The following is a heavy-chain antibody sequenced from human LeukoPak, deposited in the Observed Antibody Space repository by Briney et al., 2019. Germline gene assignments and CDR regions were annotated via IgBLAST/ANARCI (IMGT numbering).Heavy chain of an antibody. D-gene: IGHD6-19*01. CDR3: TRGPYSTGWFPAAAEYFQH. CDR2: ITWNSDST. CDR1: GFTFDDYA. V-gene: IGHV3-9*01. J-gene: IGHJ1*01. Sequence: GRSLRLSCAASGFTFDDYAMHWVRQAPGKGLEWVSGITWNSDSTVYAEAVKGRFTISRDNAKNTLFLQLNSLRAEDTAVYYCTRGPYSTGWFPAAAEYFQHWGQGTLVTVSS.